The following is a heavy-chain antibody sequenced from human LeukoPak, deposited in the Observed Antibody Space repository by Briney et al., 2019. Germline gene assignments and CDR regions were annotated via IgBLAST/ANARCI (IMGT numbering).Heavy chain of an antibody. CDR2: MNPNSGNT. J-gene: IGHJ4*02. CDR3: ARDGDTFLDY. D-gene: IGHD3-10*01. V-gene: IGHV1-8*02. CDR1: GGTFSSYA. Sequence: ASVKVSCKASGGTFSSYAISWVRQAPGQGLEWMGWMNPNSGNTGYAQKFQGRVTMTRDTSISTAYMELSRLRSDDTAVYYCARDGDTFLDYWGQGTLVTVSS.